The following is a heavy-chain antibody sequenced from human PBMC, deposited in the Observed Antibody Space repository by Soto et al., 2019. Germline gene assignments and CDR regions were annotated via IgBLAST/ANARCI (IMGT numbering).Heavy chain of an antibody. J-gene: IGHJ4*02. CDR3: ARVRPFVTTVIRRPPRSRYFDQ. CDR1: GGSFSGYY. Sequence: SETLSLTCAVYGGSFSGYYWSWIRQPPGKGLEWIGEINHSGSTNYNPSLKSRVTISVDTSKNQFSLKLSSVTAADTAVYYCARVRPFVTTVIRRPPRSRYFDQWGQGNLVTLSS. D-gene: IGHD2-21*01. CDR2: INHSGST. V-gene: IGHV4-34*01.